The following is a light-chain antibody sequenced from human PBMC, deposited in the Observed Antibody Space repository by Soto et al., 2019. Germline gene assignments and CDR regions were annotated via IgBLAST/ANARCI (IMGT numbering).Light chain of an antibody. Sequence: QAVVTQEPSLTVSPGGTVTLTCASSTGAVTSGSFPNWFQQRPGQAPRALIYNSYNKYSWTPARFSGSLLGGKAALTLSGVQPEDEADYYCLLYQDGSMLFGGGTKLTVL. V-gene: IGLV7-43*01. J-gene: IGLJ2*01. CDR1: TGAVTSGSF. CDR3: LLYQDGSML. CDR2: NSY.